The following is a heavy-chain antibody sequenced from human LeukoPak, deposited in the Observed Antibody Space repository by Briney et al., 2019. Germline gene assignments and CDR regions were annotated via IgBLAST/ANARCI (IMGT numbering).Heavy chain of an antibody. CDR1: GYTFTSYG. D-gene: IGHD3-22*01. CDR3: ARVKTMIIVVSLFDY. CDR2: ISGYNGNT. V-gene: IGHV1-18*01. Sequence: ASVKVSCKASGYTFTSYGISWVRQAPGQGLEWMGWISGYNGNTNYAQKLQGRVTMTTDTSTSTAYMELRSLRSDDTAVYYCARVKTMIIVVSLFDYWGQGTLVTVSS. J-gene: IGHJ4*02.